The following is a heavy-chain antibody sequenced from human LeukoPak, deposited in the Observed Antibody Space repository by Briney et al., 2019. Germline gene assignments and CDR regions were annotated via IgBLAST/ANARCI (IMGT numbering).Heavy chain of an antibody. J-gene: IGHJ4*02. CDR2: ISGSAYST. CDR1: GFTFSSYA. Sequence: GGSLRLSCAASGFTFSSYAMSWVRQAPGKGLEWVSAISGSAYSTYYADSVKGRFTISRDNSKSTLYLQMNSLRAEDTAVYYCATVGSGYDPIDYWGQGTLVTVSS. D-gene: IGHD5-12*01. V-gene: IGHV3-23*01. CDR3: ATVGSGYDPIDY.